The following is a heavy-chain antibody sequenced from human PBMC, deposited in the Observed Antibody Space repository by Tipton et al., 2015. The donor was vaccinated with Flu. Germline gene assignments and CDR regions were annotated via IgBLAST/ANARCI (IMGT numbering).Heavy chain of an antibody. J-gene: IGHJ4*02. CDR3: AKDQLTDYYDSSGFDY. D-gene: IGHD3-22*01. V-gene: IGHV3-30*18. Sequence: QLVQSGGGLVKPGGSLRLSCAASGFTFSSYGMHWVRQAPGKGLEWVAVISYDGSNKYYADSVKGRFTISRDNSKNTLYLQMNSLRAEDTAVYYCAKDQLTDYYDSSGFDYWGQGTLVTVSS. CDR2: ISYDGSNK. CDR1: GFTFSSYG.